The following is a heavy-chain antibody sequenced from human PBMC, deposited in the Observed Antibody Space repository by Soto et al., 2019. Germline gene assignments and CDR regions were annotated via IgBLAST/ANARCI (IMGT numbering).Heavy chain of an antibody. J-gene: IGHJ4*02. D-gene: IGHD6-6*01. Sequence: EVQLVESGGGLVKPGGSLRLSCAASGFTFSSYSMNWVRQAPGKGLEWVSSISSSSSYIYYADSVKGRFTISRDNAKNSRYLQMNSLSAEDTAVYYCARDLYSSSARYFDYWGQGTLVTVSS. CDR1: GFTFSSYS. CDR3: ARDLYSSSARYFDY. V-gene: IGHV3-21*01. CDR2: ISSSSSYI.